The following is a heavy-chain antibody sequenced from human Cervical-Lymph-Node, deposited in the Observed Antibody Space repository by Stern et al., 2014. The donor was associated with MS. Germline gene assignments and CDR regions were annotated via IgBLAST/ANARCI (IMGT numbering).Heavy chain of an antibody. CDR3: AREVGSLAMDV. V-gene: IGHV1-69*06. Sequence: VQLVESGAEVKKPGSSVRVSCKASGDTFTDYAISWVRQAPGQGPEWMGGITPVFNSADYAQKFQGSLTITADKSRSTAYMELSSLTSEDTAVYYCAREVGSLAMDVWGQGTTVTVSS. CDR2: ITPVFNSA. J-gene: IGHJ6*01. D-gene: IGHD1-1*01. CDR1: GDTFTDYA.